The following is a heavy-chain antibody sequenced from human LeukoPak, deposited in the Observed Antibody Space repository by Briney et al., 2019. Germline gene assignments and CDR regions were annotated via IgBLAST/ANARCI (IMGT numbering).Heavy chain of an antibody. J-gene: IGHJ4*02. CDR3: ARRAGLHSLDY. CDR2: INHSGST. V-gene: IGHV4-34*01. D-gene: IGHD4-4*01. CDR1: GGSFSGYY. Sequence: SETLSLTCAVYGGSFSGYYWSWIRQPPGKGLEWIGEINHSGSTNYNPSLKSRVTISVDTSKNQFSLRLSSVTAADTALYFCARRAGLHSLDYWDQGTLVTVSS.